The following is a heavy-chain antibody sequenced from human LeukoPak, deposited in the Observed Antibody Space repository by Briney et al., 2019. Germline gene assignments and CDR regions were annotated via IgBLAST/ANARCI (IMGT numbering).Heavy chain of an antibody. V-gene: IGHV4-34*01. Sequence: PGGSLRLSCAASGFTFSSYWMSWIRQPPGKGLEWIGEINHSGSTNYNPSLKSRVTISVDTSKNQFSLKLSSVTAADTAVYYCARSGPPDPYCGGGSCYPRSYYYYGMDVWGQGTTVTVSS. J-gene: IGHJ6*02. D-gene: IGHD2-15*01. CDR3: ARSGPPDPYCGGGSCYPRSYYYYGMDV. CDR2: INHSGST. CDR1: GFTFSSYW.